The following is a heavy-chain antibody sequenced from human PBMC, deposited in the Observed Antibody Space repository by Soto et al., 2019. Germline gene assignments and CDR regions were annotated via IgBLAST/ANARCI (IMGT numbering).Heavy chain of an antibody. Sequence: PSETLSLTCTVSGGSVSSGSYYWSWIRQPPGKGLEWMGYIYHSGSTNYNPSLKSRVTISVDTSKNQFSLKLSSVTAADTAVYYCARMSIVATIGYWGQGTLVTVSS. CDR2: IYHSGST. V-gene: IGHV4-61*01. J-gene: IGHJ4*02. CDR3: ARMSIVATIGY. D-gene: IGHD5-12*01. CDR1: GGSVSSGSYY.